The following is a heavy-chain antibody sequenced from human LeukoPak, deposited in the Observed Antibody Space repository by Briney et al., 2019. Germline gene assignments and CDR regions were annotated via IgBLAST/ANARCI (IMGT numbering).Heavy chain of an antibody. CDR1: AFTFSSYS. CDR2: ISGSAGST. CDR3: AKADSGSYLGYFDY. D-gene: IGHD1-26*01. V-gene: IGHV3-23*01. J-gene: IGHJ4*02. Sequence: GGSLRLSCAASAFTFSSYSMNWVRQAPGKGLEWVSAISGSAGSTYYADSVKGRFTISRDNSKNTLYLQMNSLRAEDTAVYYCAKADSGSYLGYFDYWGQGTLVTVSS.